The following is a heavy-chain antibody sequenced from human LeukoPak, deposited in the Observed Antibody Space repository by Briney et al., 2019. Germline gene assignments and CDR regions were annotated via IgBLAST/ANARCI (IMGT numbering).Heavy chain of an antibody. CDR1: GFTFSSYE. Sequence: GGSLRLSCAASGFTFSSYEMDWVRQAPGKGLEWVSAIGGSGISTFYTDSVKGRFTISRDNSKNTLYLQMNSLRAEDTAVYYRAKGPSAFDGSDYGSFDFWGQGTLVTVSS. CDR3: AKGPSAFDGSDYGSFDF. D-gene: IGHD3-22*01. CDR2: IGGSGIST. V-gene: IGHV3-23*01. J-gene: IGHJ4*02.